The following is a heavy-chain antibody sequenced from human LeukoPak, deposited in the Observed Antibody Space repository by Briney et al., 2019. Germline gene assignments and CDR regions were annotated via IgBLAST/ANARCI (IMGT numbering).Heavy chain of an antibody. CDR1: GFTFSTYA. J-gene: IGHJ4*02. CDR3: ARKIGYCGGGGCHFDF. CDR2: ITSNGGST. Sequence: GGSLRLSCAASGFTFSTYAMHWVRQAPGKGLEYVSGITSNGGSTYYANSVKGRFTISRDNSKNTLYLQMNSLRADDTAIYYCARKIGYCGGGGCHFDFWGQGTLVTVSS. V-gene: IGHV3-64*01. D-gene: IGHD2-15*01.